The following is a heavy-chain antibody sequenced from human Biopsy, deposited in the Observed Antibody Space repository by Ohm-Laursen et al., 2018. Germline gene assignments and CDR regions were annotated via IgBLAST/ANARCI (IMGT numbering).Heavy chain of an antibody. V-gene: IGHV3-30*18. D-gene: IGHD5-18*01. J-gene: IGHJ6*02. CDR3: AKDRYNYTPIGGFSMDV. CDR1: GFTFHNYG. Sequence: SLRLSRAASGFTFHNYGMQWVRQAPGKGLEWVAFIFYDGSNTYYADSVKGRFTISRDNSRDTLYLQMSSLRAEDTAVYYCAKDRYNYTPIGGFSMDVWGQGTTVTVSS. CDR2: IFYDGSNT.